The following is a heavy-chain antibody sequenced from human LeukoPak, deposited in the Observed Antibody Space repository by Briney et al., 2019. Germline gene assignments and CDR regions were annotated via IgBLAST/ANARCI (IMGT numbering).Heavy chain of an antibody. J-gene: IGHJ5*02. D-gene: IGHD2-15*01. CDR1: GFTFSRYS. CDR3: ARLVVAATNWFDP. V-gene: IGHV3-21*01. Sequence: GGSLRLSCAASGFTFSRYSMNWVRQAPGKGLEWVSSISISSNYIYYPDSLKGRFTISRDNAKNSLYLQMNSLRAEDTAVYYCARLVVAATNWFDPWGQGTLVTVSS. CDR2: ISISSNYI.